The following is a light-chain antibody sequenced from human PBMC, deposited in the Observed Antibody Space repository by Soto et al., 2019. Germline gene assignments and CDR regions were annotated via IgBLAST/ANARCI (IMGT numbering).Light chain of an antibody. V-gene: IGLV2-11*01. Sequence: QSALTQPRSVSGSPGQSVTISCTGTSSDVGGYNYVSWFQQHPGKAPKMMIYDGTKRPSGVPDRFSGSKSGSTASLTISGLQAEDEADYYCCSYEGSYMLLFGRGTKLTVL. J-gene: IGLJ2*01. CDR1: SSDVGGYNY. CDR2: DGT. CDR3: CSYEGSYMLL.